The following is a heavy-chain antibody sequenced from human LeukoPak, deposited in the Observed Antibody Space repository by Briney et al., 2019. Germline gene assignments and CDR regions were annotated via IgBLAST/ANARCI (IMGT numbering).Heavy chain of an antibody. CDR1: GFTFKSYA. CDR3: AKSGIAGATRWFDP. D-gene: IGHD1-26*01. V-gene: IGHV3-23*01. CDR2: ISSTGGSP. Sequence: GGSLRLSCAASGFTFKSYAMNWVRQAPGKGLEWVSAISSTGGSPYYADSVKGRFTISRDNSKSTLYLQMNNLRAEDTAVYYCAKSGIAGATRWFDPWGQGTLVTVSS. J-gene: IGHJ5*02.